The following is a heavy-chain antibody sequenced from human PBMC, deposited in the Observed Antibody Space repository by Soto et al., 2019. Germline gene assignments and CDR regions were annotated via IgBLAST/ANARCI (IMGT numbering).Heavy chain of an antibody. CDR3: ARGDCTNGVCYPFWSGGSSWYCYS. D-gene: IGHD2-8*01. Sequence: QVQLQQWGAGLLKPSETLSLTCAVYGGSFSGYYWSWIRQPPGKGLEWIGEINHSGSTNYNPSLKSRVTISVDTSKNQFSLKLSSVTAADPAVYYCARGDCTNGVCYPFWSGGSSWYCYSWGQGPLVTVSS. CDR2: INHSGST. J-gene: IGHJ4*02. CDR1: GGSFSGYY. V-gene: IGHV4-34*01.